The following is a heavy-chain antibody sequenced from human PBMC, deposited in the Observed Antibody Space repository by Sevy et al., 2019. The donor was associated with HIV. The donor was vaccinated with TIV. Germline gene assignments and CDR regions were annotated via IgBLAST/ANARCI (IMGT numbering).Heavy chain of an antibody. CDR2: IWYDASKK. CDR1: GFTFNIYG. Sequence: GGSLRLSCAASGFTFNIYGMHWVRQAPGKGLEWVAVIWYDASKKYHADTVKGRFIISRDNSKNTLYLQMNSLRAEDSAVYYYAKDDAAYSSAWTFPDYWGQGTLVTVSS. CDR3: AKDDAAYSSAWTFPDY. J-gene: IGHJ4*02. V-gene: IGHV3-33*06. D-gene: IGHD6-19*01.